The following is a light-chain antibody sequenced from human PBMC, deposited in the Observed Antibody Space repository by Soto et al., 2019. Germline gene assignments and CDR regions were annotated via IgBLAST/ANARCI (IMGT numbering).Light chain of an antibody. J-gene: IGLJ1*01. Sequence: QSVLTQPASVSGSPGQSITISSTGTSSDVGGYNYVSWYQQHPGKAPKLMIYEVSNRPSGVSNRFSGSKSGNTAYLTISGLQAEDEADYYCSSYTSSSIDYVFGTGTKLTVL. CDR3: SSYTSSSIDYV. CDR1: SSDVGGYNY. CDR2: EVS. V-gene: IGLV2-14*01.